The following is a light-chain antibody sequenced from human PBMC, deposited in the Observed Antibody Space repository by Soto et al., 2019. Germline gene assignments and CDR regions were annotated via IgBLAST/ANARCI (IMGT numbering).Light chain of an antibody. Sequence: EIVLTQSPGTLSLSPGERATLSCRASESISSSNLAWYQQKPGQAPRLLIYGASSRATVIPDMFSGSGSGTDFTLTISRLEPEDFAVYYCQQYGSSPRTFGQGTKVDIK. V-gene: IGKV3-20*01. CDR2: GAS. CDR3: QQYGSSPRT. CDR1: ESISSSN. J-gene: IGKJ1*01.